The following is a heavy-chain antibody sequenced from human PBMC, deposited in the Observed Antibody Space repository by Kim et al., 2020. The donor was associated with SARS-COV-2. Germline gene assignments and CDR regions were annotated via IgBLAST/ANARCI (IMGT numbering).Heavy chain of an antibody. Sequence: GGSLRLSCVASGFTFGSYAMHWVRQAPGKGLEWVAVISFDGSNKYYADSVKGRFTISRDNSKNTLYLQMNSLRAEDTAVYYCARGDCSGGSCYPPDWGQGTLVTVSS. J-gene: IGHJ4*02. V-gene: IGHV3-30*04. CDR2: ISFDGSNK. CDR3: ARGDCSGGSCYPPD. CDR1: GFTFGSYA. D-gene: IGHD2-15*01.